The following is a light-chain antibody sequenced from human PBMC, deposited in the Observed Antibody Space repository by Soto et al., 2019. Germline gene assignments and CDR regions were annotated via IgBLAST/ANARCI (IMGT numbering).Light chain of an antibody. V-gene: IGLV2-14*01. CDR2: DVT. J-gene: IGLJ3*02. CDR3: SSYTTSTTRV. CDR1: DNDVGVYNY. Sequence: QSALTQPVSVSGSPGQWITISCTGTDNDVGVYNYVSWYQQHPGKAPKLIIYDVTNRPSGVSNRFSGSKSGNTASLTISGLQAEDEADYYCSSYTTSTTRVFGGGTQLTVL.